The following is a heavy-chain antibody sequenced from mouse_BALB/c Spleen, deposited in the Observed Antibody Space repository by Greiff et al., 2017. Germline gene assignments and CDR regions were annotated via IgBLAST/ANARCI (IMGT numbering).Heavy chain of an antibody. CDR1: GFNIKDTY. CDR2: IDPANGNT. CDR3: AFITTVVAPFAY. D-gene: IGHD1-1*01. V-gene: IGHV14-3*02. Sequence: DVKLQESGAELVKPGASVKLSCTASGFNIKDTYMHWVKQRPEQGLEWIGRIDPANGNTKYDPKFQGKATITADTSSNTAYLQLSSLTSEDTAVYYCAFITTVVAPFAYWGQGTLVTVSA. J-gene: IGHJ3*01.